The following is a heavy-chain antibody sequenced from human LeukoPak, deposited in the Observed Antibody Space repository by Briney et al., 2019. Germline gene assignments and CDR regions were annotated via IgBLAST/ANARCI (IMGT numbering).Heavy chain of an antibody. CDR2: ISGSGTT. Sequence: GGSLRLSCAASGFTFSTSAMTWVRQAPGKGLEWVSGISGSGTTDYADSVKGRFTISRDNSKNTLYLQMNSLRAEDTAVYYCAKDTDAAMYFDYWGQGTLVTVSS. CDR1: GFTFSTSA. V-gene: IGHV3-23*01. J-gene: IGHJ4*02. D-gene: IGHD5-18*01. CDR3: AKDTDAAMYFDY.